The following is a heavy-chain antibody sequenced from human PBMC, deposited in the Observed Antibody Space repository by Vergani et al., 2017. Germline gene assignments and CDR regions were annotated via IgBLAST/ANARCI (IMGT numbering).Heavy chain of an antibody. D-gene: IGHD6-13*01. CDR3: ARGAGYSSSWYADY. Sequence: EVQLVESGGGLVQPGGSLRLSCAASGFTVSSNYMSWVRQAPGKGLEWVSVIYSGGSTYYADSVKGRFTISRHNSKNTLYLQMNSLRAEDTAVYYCARGAGYSSSWYADYWGQGTLVTVSS. CDR1: GFTVSSNY. CDR2: IYSGGST. J-gene: IGHJ4*02. V-gene: IGHV3-53*04.